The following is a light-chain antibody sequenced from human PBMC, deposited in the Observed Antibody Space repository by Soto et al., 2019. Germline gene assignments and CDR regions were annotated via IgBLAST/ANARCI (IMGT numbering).Light chain of an antibody. J-gene: IGKJ2*01. CDR2: ASS. V-gene: IGKV3-20*01. CDR3: QQFGISPRT. Sequence: EIVLTQSPGTLSLFPGERATLSCRASQSLRSDFVAWYQQKPGQAPRLLIYASSTMATGIPDRFSGSGSGTDFTLTITSLEPEDFAVYYCQQFGISPRTFGQGTKLE. CDR1: QSLRSDF.